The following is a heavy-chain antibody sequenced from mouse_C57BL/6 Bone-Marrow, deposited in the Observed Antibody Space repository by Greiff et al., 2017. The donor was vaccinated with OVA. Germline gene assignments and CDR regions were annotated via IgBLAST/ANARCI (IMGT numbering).Heavy chain of an antibody. CDR2: IYPGDGDT. CDR1: GYAFSSSW. D-gene: IGHD1-1*01. CDR3: ARYYGSSSYYYAMDY. Sequence: ESGPELVKPGASVKISCKASGYAFSSSWMNWVKQRPGKGLEWIGRIYPGDGDTNYNGKFKGKATLTADKSSSTAYMQLSSLTSEDSAVYFCARYYGSSSYYYAMDYWGQGTSVTVSS. J-gene: IGHJ4*01. V-gene: IGHV1-82*01.